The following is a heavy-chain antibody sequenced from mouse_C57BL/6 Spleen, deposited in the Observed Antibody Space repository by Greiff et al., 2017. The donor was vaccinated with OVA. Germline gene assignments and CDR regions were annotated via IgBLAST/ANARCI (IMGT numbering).Heavy chain of an antibody. CDR3: AREGLLPCYYAMDY. V-gene: IGHV1-4*01. CDR1: GYTFTSYT. J-gene: IGHJ4*01. CDR2: INPSSGYT. D-gene: IGHD2-3*01. Sequence: VQLQQSGAELARPGASVKMSCKASGYTFTSYTMHWVKQRPGQGLEWIGYINPSSGYTKYNQKFKDKATLTADKSSRNAYMQLSSLTSEDSAVYYSAREGLLPCYYAMDYWGQGTSVTVSS.